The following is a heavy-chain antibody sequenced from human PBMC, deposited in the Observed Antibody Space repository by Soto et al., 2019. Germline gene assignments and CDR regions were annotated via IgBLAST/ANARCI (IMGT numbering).Heavy chain of an antibody. V-gene: IGHV3-30*18. Sequence: QVQLVESGGGVFQPGRSLRLSCAASGFTFSSYGMHWVRQAPGKGLEWVAVISNDGSNKYYVDSVKGRFTISRDNSKNTLYLQMNSPRAEDTAVYDCAKGPRDSSGWDSGPVDHWAQGTLVTVSS. CDR3: AKGPRDSSGWDSGPVDH. CDR2: ISNDGSNK. D-gene: IGHD6-19*01. J-gene: IGHJ4*02. CDR1: GFTFSSYG.